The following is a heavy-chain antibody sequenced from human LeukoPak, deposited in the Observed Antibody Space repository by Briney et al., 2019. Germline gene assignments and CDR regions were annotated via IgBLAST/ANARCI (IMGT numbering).Heavy chain of an antibody. V-gene: IGHV3-21*01. CDR1: GFTFSSYS. CDR3: ARDGRQLPVATPDY. Sequence: GGSLRLSCAASGFTFSSYSMNWVRQAPGKGLEWVSSISSSSSYIYYADSVRGRFTISRDNAKNSLYLQMNSLRAEDTAVYYCARDGRQLPVATPDYWGQGTLVTVSS. J-gene: IGHJ4*02. D-gene: IGHD2-2*01. CDR2: ISSSSSYI.